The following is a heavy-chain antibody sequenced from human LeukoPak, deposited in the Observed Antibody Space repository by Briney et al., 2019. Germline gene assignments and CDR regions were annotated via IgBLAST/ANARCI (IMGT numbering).Heavy chain of an antibody. J-gene: IGHJ3*02. D-gene: IGHD3-16*02. Sequence: PGGSLRLSCAAYGFSVSSNYMSWVRQDPGKGLEWVSVIYSDGTTHYADSVKGRFTISRDNSKNTLYLQMNTLRAEDTAVYYCTRADYVWGSYRLSQSFDAFDIWGQGTMVSVSS. V-gene: IGHV3-53*01. CDR3: TRADYVWGSYRLSQSFDAFDI. CDR1: GFSVSSNY. CDR2: IYSDGTT.